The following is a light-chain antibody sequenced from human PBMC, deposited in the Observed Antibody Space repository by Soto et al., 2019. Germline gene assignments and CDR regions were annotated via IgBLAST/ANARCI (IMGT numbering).Light chain of an antibody. CDR1: SSNIGSNT. Sequence: QSVLTQPPSASGTPGQRVTISCSGSSSNIGSNTVNWYQQVPGTAPKLLIYSNDQRPSGVPDRFSGSKSATSASLAISGLQSEDEADYYCAAWDDSLNGYVFGTGTKVTVL. CDR3: AAWDDSLNGYV. CDR2: SND. V-gene: IGLV1-44*01. J-gene: IGLJ1*01.